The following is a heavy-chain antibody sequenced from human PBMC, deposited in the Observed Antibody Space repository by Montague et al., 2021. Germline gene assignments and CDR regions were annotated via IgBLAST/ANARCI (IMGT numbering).Heavy chain of an antibody. Sequence: SETLSLTCTVSRSLINSDYYWGWIRQPPGKGLEWMGSVSHGGRTYYNQSLKSRVTISVDTSNNNFSLKLSSVTAADKAIYYCARERDRYYYMDIWGKGTTITVSS. V-gene: IGHV4-38-2*02. J-gene: IGHJ6*03. CDR3: ARERDRYYYMDI. CDR2: VSHGGRT. CDR1: RSLINSDYY.